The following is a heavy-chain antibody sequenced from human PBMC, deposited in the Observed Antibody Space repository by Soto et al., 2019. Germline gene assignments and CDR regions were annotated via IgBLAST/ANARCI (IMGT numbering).Heavy chain of an antibody. V-gene: IGHV1-2*02. D-gene: IGHD6-13*01. CDR2: INPNDGDT. J-gene: IGHJ4*02. CDR1: GYPFSGYF. Sequence: ASVKVSCKVSGYPFSGYFIHWLRQAPGQGLEWMGWINPNDGDTTYAQTFQGRVTMTRDTSISTVYMELSSLTADDAAIYYCARPRSHSRYFDYWGQGALVTVSS. CDR3: ARPRSHSRYFDY.